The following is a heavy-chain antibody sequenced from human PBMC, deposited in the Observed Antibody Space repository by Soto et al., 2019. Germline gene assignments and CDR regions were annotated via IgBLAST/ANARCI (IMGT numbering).Heavy chain of an antibody. D-gene: IGHD7-27*01. J-gene: IGHJ3*02. CDR2: IYYSGST. V-gene: IGHV4-39*01. CDR1: GGSISSSSYY. Sequence: QLQLQESGPGLVKPSETLSLTCTVSGGSISSSSYYWGWIRQPPGKGLEWIGSIYYSGSTYYNPSLKSRVTISVDTSKNQFSLKLSSVTAADTAVYYCARLTGYEGFDIWGQGTMVTVSS. CDR3: ARLTGYEGFDI.